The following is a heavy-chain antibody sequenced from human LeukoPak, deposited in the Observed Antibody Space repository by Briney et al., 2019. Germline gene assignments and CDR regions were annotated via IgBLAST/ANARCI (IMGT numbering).Heavy chain of an antibody. V-gene: IGHV3-21*01. J-gene: IGHJ4*02. CDR1: GFTFSSYS. CDR2: ISSSSSYI. Sequence: GGSLRLSCAASGFTFSSYSMNWVRQAPGKGLEWVSSISSSSSYIYYADSVKGRFTISRDNAKNSLYLQMNSLRAEDTAVYYCARAGRYYYDSSGYDPYYWGQGTLVTVSS. D-gene: IGHD3-22*01. CDR3: ARAGRYYYDSSGYDPYY.